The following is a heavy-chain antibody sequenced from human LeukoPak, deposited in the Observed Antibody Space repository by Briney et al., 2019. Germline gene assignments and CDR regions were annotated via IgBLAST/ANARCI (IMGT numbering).Heavy chain of an antibody. J-gene: IGHJ6*03. CDR1: GGSISSYY. D-gene: IGHD3-3*01. Sequence: ASETLSLTCTVSGGSISSYYWGWIRQPPGKGLERIGSIYYSGSTYCNPSLKSRVTISVDTSKNQFSLKLSSVTAADTAVYYCARDGYDFWSGYYYYYYMDVWGKGTTVTVSS. V-gene: IGHV4-39*07. CDR3: ARDGYDFWSGYYYYYYMDV. CDR2: IYYSGST.